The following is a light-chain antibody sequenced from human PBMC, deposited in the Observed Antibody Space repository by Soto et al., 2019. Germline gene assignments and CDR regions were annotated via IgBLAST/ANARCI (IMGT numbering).Light chain of an antibody. Sequence: DIQMTQSPSTLSASVGDRVTITCRASQSLNSLLAWYQQKPGRAPKLLIYDASTLESGVPSRFGGSGSGTEFTLTISSLQTDDFATYYCQQYNSYSSWTVGQGTKVDIK. V-gene: IGKV1-5*01. CDR2: DAS. J-gene: IGKJ1*01. CDR1: QSLNSL. CDR3: QQYNSYSSWT.